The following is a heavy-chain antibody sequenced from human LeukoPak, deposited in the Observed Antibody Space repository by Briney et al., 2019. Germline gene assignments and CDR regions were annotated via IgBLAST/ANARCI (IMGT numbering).Heavy chain of an antibody. Sequence: GGSLRLSCAASGFTVSSNYMSWVRQAPGKGLEWVSVIYSGGSTYYADSVKGRFTISRDNSKNTLYLQMNSLRAEDAAVYYCARDQPVVTPLGYWGQGTLVTVSS. CDR2: IYSGGST. J-gene: IGHJ4*02. CDR3: ARDQPVVTPLGY. D-gene: IGHD4-23*01. CDR1: GFTVSSNY. V-gene: IGHV3-53*01.